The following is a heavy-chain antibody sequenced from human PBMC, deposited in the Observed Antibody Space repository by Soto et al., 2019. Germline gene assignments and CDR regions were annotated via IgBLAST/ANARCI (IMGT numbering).Heavy chain of an antibody. Sequence: DVKLVESGGGLVQPGDSLRLSCAVSGFIFSMYSMSWVRQTPGKGLEWVAKIPQDGVYGHYADAVKGRFTISRVNGNKELYLKIKNLQAEDTAVDYSARYHLIMPAQDFFYGSDVWGRGAPVTVSS. CDR3: ARYHLIMPAQDFFYGSDV. D-gene: IGHD2-2*01. CDR1: GFIFSMYS. CDR2: IPQDGVYG. V-gene: IGHV3-7*03. J-gene: IGHJ6*02.